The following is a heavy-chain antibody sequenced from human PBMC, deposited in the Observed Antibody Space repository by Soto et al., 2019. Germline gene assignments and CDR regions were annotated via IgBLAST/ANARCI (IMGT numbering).Heavy chain of an antibody. D-gene: IGHD5-12*01. CDR3: AKGNGMATMGLFDY. V-gene: IGHV3-30*18. CDR1: GFTFSSYG. CDR2: ISYDGSNK. Sequence: PGGSLRLSCAASGFTFSSYGMHWVRQAPGKGLEWVAVISYDGSNKYYADSVKGRFTISRDNSKNTLYLQMNSLRAEDTAVYYCAKGNGMATMGLFDYWGQGTLVTVSS. J-gene: IGHJ4*02.